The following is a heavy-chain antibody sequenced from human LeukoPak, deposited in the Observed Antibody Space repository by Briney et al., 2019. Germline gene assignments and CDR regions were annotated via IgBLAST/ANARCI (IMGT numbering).Heavy chain of an antibody. J-gene: IGHJ6*03. CDR2: MNPNSGSA. CDR3: ARDSNYSPFYYYYYMDV. D-gene: IGHD4-11*01. V-gene: IGHV1-8*01. Sequence: ASVKVSYMASGYTFTSYDINWVRQATGKGLEWMGWMNPNSGSAGYAQKFQVRVTMTRNTSISTAYMELSSLRSEDTAVYYCARDSNYSPFYYYYYMDVWGKGTTVTVSS. CDR1: GYTFTSYD.